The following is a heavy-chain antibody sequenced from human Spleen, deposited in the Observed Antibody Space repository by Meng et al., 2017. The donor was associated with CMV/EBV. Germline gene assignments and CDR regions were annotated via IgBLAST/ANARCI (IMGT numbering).Heavy chain of an antibody. CDR1: GYTFTDYY. CDR2: INPNSGGT. CDR3: ARTRTGGGYSAPFGMYV. V-gene: IGHV1-2*02. J-gene: IGHJ6*02. D-gene: IGHD4-23*01. Sequence: ASVKVSCKASGYTFTDYYMHWVRQAPGQGLEWMGWINPNSGGTNYAQKFQGRVTMTRDTSTSTAYIELASDDTAIYYCARTRTGGGYSAPFGMYVWGQGTTVTVSS.